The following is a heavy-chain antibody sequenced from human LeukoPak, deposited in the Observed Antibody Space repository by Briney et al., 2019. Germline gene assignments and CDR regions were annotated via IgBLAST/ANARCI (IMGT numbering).Heavy chain of an antibody. CDR2: IYPGDSDT. J-gene: IGHJ3*02. V-gene: IGHV5-51*01. Sequence: GESLKISCKASGYRFTSYWIGWVRQMPGKGLEWMGIIYPGDSDTRYSPSFQGQVTISADKSISTAYLQWSSLKAWDTAMYYCARPEEHGDYVHDAFDIWGQGTMVTVSS. D-gene: IGHD4-17*01. CDR1: GYRFTSYW. CDR3: ARPEEHGDYVHDAFDI.